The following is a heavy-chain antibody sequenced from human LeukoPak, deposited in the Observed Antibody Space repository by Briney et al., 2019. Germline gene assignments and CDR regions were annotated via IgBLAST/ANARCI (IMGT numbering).Heavy chain of an antibody. CDR1: GGSISSSSYY. D-gene: IGHD3-22*01. J-gene: IGHJ3*02. Sequence: PSETLSLTCTVSGGSISSSSYYWGWIRQPPGKGLEWIGSIYYSGSTYYNPSLKSRVTISVDTSKNQFSLKLSSVTAADTAVYYCARDFPNYDSSGWKGVRGAFDIWGQGTMVTVSS. V-gene: IGHV4-39*07. CDR3: ARDFPNYDSSGWKGVRGAFDI. CDR2: IYYSGST.